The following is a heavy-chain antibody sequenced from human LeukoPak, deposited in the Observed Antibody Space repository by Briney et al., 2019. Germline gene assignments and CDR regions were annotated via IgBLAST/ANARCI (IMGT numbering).Heavy chain of an antibody. CDR3: ARQSIAVAGRHFDL. V-gene: IGHV4-39*01. CDR2: VSYSGSG. Sequence: PSETLSLTCTVSSGSISSSDYYWGWIRQPPGKGLEWFGSVSYSGSGYYNPSLKSRVIISVDTSKNQFSLKLSSVTAADTAVCYCARQSIAVAGRHFDLWGRGTLVTVSS. D-gene: IGHD6-19*01. J-gene: IGHJ2*01. CDR1: SGSISSSDYY.